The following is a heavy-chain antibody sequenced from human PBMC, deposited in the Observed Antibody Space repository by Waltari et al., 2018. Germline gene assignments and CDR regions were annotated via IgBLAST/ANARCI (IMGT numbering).Heavy chain of an antibody. CDR2: IIPIFGTA. V-gene: IGHV1-69*08. J-gene: IGHJ6*02. CDR3: ARRRDHNYYYYGMDV. CDR1: GGTFSSYA. Sequence: QVQLVQSGAEVKKPGSSVKVSCKASGGTFSSYAISWVRQAPGQGLEWVGRIIPIFGTANYAQKFQGRVTITADKSTSTAYMELSSLRSEDTAVYYCARRRDHNYYYYGMDVWGQGTTVTVSS.